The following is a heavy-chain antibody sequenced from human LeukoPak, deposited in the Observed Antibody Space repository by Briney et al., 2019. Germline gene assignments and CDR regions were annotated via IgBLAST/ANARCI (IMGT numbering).Heavy chain of an antibody. J-gene: IGHJ4*02. Sequence: GGSLRLSCAASGFTFSSYWMHWVRQAPGKGLVWVSRINSDGSTTNYADSVKGRVTISRDNAKNTLYLQMNSLRAEDTAVYYCARRSSGSPPYYFDYWGQGTLVTVSS. V-gene: IGHV3-74*01. D-gene: IGHD1-26*01. CDR2: INSDGSTT. CDR3: ARRSSGSPPYYFDY. CDR1: GFTFSSYW.